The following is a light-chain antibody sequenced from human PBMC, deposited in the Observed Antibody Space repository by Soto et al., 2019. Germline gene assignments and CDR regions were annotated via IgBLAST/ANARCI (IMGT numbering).Light chain of an antibody. Sequence: QSALTQPHSASGTPGQRVTISCSGSSSNIGTSSVHWFQQLPGTAPKLLISTTNQRPSGVPERFSGSKSGTSASLAISGLQSEDEADYYCAAWDDSLNSPVFGNGTKVTVL. CDR3: AAWDDSLNSPV. V-gene: IGLV1-44*01. CDR1: SSNIGTSS. CDR2: TTN. J-gene: IGLJ1*01.